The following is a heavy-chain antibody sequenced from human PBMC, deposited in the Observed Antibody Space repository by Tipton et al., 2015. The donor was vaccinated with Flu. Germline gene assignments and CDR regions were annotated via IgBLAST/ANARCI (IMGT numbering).Heavy chain of an antibody. D-gene: IGHD3-10*01. CDR3: YPYYFDD. CDR2: IYTTGST. Sequence: TLSLTCTVSGGFITSGSYYWSWIRQSAGKGLEWIGRIYTTGSTNYNPSLRSRVTISGDTSKNQFSDVYYCARSPSYSGSGIYPYYFDDWGQGTLVTVSS. J-gene: IGHJ4*02. V-gene: IGHV4-61*02. CDR1: GGFITSGSYY.